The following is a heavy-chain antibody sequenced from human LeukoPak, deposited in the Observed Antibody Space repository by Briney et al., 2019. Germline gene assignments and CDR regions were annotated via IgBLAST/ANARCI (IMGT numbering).Heavy chain of an antibody. CDR3: ARQNYGDAHDC. CDR2: IKQDGSEK. D-gene: IGHD4-17*01. CDR1: GFTFSSYW. Sequence: PGGSLRLSCAGSGFTFSSYWMNWVRQAPGKGLEWVASIKQDGSEKYYVDSVKGRFTISRDNAKNSLYLQMNSLRAEDTAVYYCARQNYGDAHDCWGQGTLVTVSS. J-gene: IGHJ4*02. V-gene: IGHV3-7*01.